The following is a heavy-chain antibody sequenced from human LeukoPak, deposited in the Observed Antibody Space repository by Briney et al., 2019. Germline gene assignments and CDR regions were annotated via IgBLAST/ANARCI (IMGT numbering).Heavy chain of an antibody. J-gene: IGHJ3*02. CDR3: ARDSYSSSWYGDAFDI. V-gene: IGHV3-7*03. D-gene: IGHD6-13*01. Sequence: GGSLRLSCAASGFTFSSYWMSWVRQAPGKGLEWVANIKQDGSEKYYVDSVKGRFTISRDNAKNSLYLQMNSLRAEDTAVYYCARDSYSSSWYGDAFDIWGQGTIVTVSS. CDR1: GFTFSSYW. CDR2: IKQDGSEK.